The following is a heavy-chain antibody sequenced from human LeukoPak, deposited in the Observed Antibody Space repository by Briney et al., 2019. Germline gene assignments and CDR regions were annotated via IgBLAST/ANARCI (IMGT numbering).Heavy chain of an antibody. J-gene: IGHJ4*02. CDR1: GYTFTSYG. CDR2: ISAYNGNT. D-gene: IGHD1-26*01. Sequence: ASVKVSCKASGYTFTSYGISWVRQAPGQGLEWMGWISAYNGNTNYAQKLQGRVTKTTDTSTSTAYMELRSLRSDDTAVYYCARVTEWELLPDFDYWGQGTLVTVSS. V-gene: IGHV1-18*01. CDR3: ARVTEWELLPDFDY.